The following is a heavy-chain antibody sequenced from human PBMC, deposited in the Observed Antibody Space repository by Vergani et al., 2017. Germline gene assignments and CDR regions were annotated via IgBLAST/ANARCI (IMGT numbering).Heavy chain of an antibody. J-gene: IGHJ6*02. CDR2: IIPILGIA. CDR3: ARDLAAAGLYYYYGMDL. V-gene: IGHV1-69*08. Sequence: QVQLVQSGAEVKKPGSSVEVSCKASGGTFSSYTISWVRQAPGQGLEWMGRIIPILGIAKSAQKFQGRVTITADKSTSTAYMELSSLRSEDTAVYFCARDLAAAGLYYYYGMDLWGQGTTVTVSS. D-gene: IGHD6-13*01. CDR1: GGTFSSYT.